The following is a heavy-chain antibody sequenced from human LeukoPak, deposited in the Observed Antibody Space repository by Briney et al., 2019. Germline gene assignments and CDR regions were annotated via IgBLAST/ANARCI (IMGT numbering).Heavy chain of an antibody. CDR3: ARDVGQLGRGFDY. J-gene: IGHJ4*02. Sequence: SETLSLTCTVSGGSISSSSYYWRWVRQPPGKGLEGIGSIYYSGSTYDNPSLKSRVTISVDTSKNQFSLKLSSVTAADTAVYYCARDVGQLGRGFDYWGQGTLVTVSS. D-gene: IGHD6-6*01. CDR2: IYYSGST. V-gene: IGHV4-39*07. CDR1: GGSISSSSYY.